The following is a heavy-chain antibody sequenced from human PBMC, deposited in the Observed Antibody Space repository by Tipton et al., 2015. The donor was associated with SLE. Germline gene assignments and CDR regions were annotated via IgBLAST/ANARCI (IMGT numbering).Heavy chain of an antibody. CDR1: GGSIGTSNYY. CDR2: FYYTGSA. J-gene: IGHJ4*02. CDR3: ARERYCSGASCYAPDY. V-gene: IGHV4-39*07. D-gene: IGHD2-2*01. Sequence: TLSLTCTVSGGSIGTSNYYWGWIRQPPGKGLEWVGSFYYTGSAYYNPSLKSRVTISVDTSKNQFSLKLKSVTAADSAVYYCARERYCSGASCYAPDYWGQGTLVTVSS.